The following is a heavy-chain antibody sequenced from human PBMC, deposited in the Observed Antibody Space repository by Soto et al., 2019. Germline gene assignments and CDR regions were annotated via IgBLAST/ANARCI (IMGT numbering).Heavy chain of an antibody. J-gene: IGHJ5*02. Sequence: SVKVSCKASGYTFTSYGISWVRQAPGQGLEWMGWISAYNGNTNYAQKLQGRVTMTTDTSTSTAYMELRSLRSDDTAVYYCARERPVLRYFDWLLAEFDPWGQGTLDTVSS. CDR3: ARERPVLRYFDWLLAEFDP. V-gene: IGHV1-18*01. D-gene: IGHD3-9*01. CDR1: GYTFTSYG. CDR2: ISAYNGNT.